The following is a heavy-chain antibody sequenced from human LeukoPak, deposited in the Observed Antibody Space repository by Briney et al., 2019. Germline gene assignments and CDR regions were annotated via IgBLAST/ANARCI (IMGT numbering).Heavy chain of an antibody. V-gene: IGHV7-4-1*02. CDR2: INTNTGNP. CDR3: ARAPAMVLSDY. D-gene: IGHD5-18*01. Sequence: ASVKVSCKASGYTLTSYAMKWVRQAPGQGLEWMGWINTNTGNPTYAQGFTGRFAFSLDTSVSTAYLQISSLKAEDTAVYYCARAPAMVLSDYWGQGTLVTVSS. J-gene: IGHJ4*02. CDR1: GYTLTSYA.